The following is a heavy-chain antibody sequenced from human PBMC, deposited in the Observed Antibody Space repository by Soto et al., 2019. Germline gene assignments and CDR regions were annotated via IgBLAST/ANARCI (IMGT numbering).Heavy chain of an antibody. CDR3: SHCACLHGYCNGGCFDF. V-gene: IGHV2-5*02. D-gene: IGHD4-4*01. CDR2: IYWDDDK. CDR1: GFSLSTSGVG. Sequence: QITLKESGPTRVKPTQTLTLTCTFSGFSLSTSGVGVGWIRQPPGKALERLALIYWDDDKRYRPTLKSRLTITNYTPNIRVVLTITNIHPVDTATYYCSHCACLHGYCNGGCFDFWGQVALVTASS. J-gene: IGHJ4*02.